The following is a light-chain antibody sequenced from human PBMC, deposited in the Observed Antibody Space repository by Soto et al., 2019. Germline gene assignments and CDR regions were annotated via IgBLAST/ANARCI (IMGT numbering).Light chain of an antibody. CDR1: QDIGVF. V-gene: IGKV1-39*01. CDR3: QQTYNTPRT. J-gene: IGKJ2*01. CDR2: AAS. Sequence: DIQMTQSPSSLSASVGDRDTITCRASQDIGVFLNWYQQKPGKAPKCLIYAASNLESRVPSRFSGSGSGTDFNFTISSLQFDDLATYYCQQTYNTPRTFGQGTRVDI.